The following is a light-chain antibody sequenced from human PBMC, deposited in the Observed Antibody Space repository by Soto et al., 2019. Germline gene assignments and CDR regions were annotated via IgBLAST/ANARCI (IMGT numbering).Light chain of an antibody. Sequence: EILFTQSPAPPSFSPGEKATLSCRASHSVSSYLAWYQHKPGQAPRLLIYDASNRATGIPVRFSGSGSGTDFTLTISSLEPEDFAVYYCQQRSNYITFGQGTRLEIK. CDR1: HSVSSY. CDR3: QQRSNYIT. CDR2: DAS. V-gene: IGKV3-11*01. J-gene: IGKJ5*01.